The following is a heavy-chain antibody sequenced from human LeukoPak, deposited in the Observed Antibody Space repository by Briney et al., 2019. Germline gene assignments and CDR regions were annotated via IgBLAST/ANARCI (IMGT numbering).Heavy chain of an antibody. V-gene: IGHV4-61*02. CDR1: GDSIDSASYY. D-gene: IGHD2-2*01. CDR2: IYTSGST. J-gene: IGHJ6*03. Sequence: PSETLSLTRTVSGDSIDSASYYWSWIRQPPGKGLQWIGRIYTSGSTNYNPSLKSRVTMSVDTSKNQFSLKLSSVTAADTAVYYCARSDFIVVVPAAHHYYYYYMDVWGKGTTVTISS. CDR3: ARSDFIVVVPAAHHYYYYYMDV.